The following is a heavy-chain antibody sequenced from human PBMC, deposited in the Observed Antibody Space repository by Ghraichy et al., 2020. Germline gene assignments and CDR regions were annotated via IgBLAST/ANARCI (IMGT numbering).Heavy chain of an antibody. J-gene: IGHJ5*02. Sequence: SETLSLTCAVYGGSFSGYYWSWIRQPPGKGLEWIGEINHSGSTNYNPSLKSRVTISVDTSKNQFSLKLSSVTAADTAVYYCARGGVVVPAATGWNWFDPWGQGTLVTVSS. CDR2: INHSGST. D-gene: IGHD2-2*01. V-gene: IGHV4-34*01. CDR1: GGSFSGYY. CDR3: ARGGVVVPAATGWNWFDP.